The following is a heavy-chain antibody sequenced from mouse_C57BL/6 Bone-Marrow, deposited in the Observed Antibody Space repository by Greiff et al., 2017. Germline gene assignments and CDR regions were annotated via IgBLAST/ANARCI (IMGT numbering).Heavy chain of an antibody. Sequence: EVKVVESGGGLVQPGGSLKLSCAASGFTFSDYYMYWVRQTPEKRLEWVAYISNGGGSTYYPDTVKGRFTISRDNAKNTLYLQMSRLKSEDTAMYYCARDAYMDYWGQGTSVTVAA. CDR2: ISNGGGST. D-gene: IGHD6-5*01. CDR1: GFTFSDYY. J-gene: IGHJ4*01. CDR3: ARDAYMDY. V-gene: IGHV5-12*01.